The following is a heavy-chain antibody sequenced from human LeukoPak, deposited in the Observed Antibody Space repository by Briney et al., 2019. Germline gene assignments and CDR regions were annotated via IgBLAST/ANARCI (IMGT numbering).Heavy chain of an antibody. CDR1: GFTFSSYA. V-gene: IGHV5-51*01. Sequence: GGSLRLSCAASGFTFSSYAMSWVRQAPGKGLEWMGIIYPGDSDTRYSPSFQGQVTISADKSITTAYLQWSSLKASDTAMYYCARLGLGSSWYFDYWGQGTLVTVSS. J-gene: IGHJ4*02. CDR3: ARLGLGSSWYFDY. D-gene: IGHD6-13*01. CDR2: IYPGDSDT.